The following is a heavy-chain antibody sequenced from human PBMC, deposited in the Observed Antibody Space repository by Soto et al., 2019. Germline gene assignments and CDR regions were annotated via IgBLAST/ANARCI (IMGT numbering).Heavy chain of an antibody. V-gene: IGHV3-11*01. CDR2: ISSSGTGI. D-gene: IGHD2-15*01. Sequence: GGSLRLSCAASGFTFRDYYMTWIRQAPGKGLEWVSYISSSGTGIYYPDSVKGRFTISRDNAKDSLYLQMSSLRAEDTAMYYCARAYSDAVDIWVQGTMVTVSS. CDR3: ARAYSDAVDI. J-gene: IGHJ3*02. CDR1: GFTFRDYY.